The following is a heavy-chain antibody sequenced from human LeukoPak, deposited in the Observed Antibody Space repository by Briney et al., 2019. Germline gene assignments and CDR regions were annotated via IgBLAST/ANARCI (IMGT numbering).Heavy chain of an antibody. CDR1: GGSISSYY. V-gene: IGHV4-4*07. CDR3: ARDFRGYSYGPFDY. D-gene: IGHD5-18*01. Sequence: SETLSLTCTVSGGSISSYYWSWIRQPAGKGLEWIGRIYTSGSTNYNPSLKSRVTMSVDTSKNQFSLKLSSVTAADTAVYHCARDFRGYSYGPFDYWGQGTLVTVSS. J-gene: IGHJ4*02. CDR2: IYTSGST.